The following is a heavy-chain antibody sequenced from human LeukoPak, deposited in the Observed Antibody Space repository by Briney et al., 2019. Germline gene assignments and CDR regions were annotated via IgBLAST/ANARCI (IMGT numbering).Heavy chain of an antibody. CDR3: ASLFGRVRGVTTWYFDY. V-gene: IGHV4-34*01. CDR1: DGSFSGYY. D-gene: IGHD3-10*01. Sequence: SETLSLTCAVYDGSFSGYYWNWIRQPPGKGLEWIGEIHQSGNTNYNPSLKSRLTISVDTSKNQFSLRLNSVTAADTAVYYCASLFGRVRGVTTWYFDYWGQGTLVTVSS. CDR2: IHQSGNT. J-gene: IGHJ4*02.